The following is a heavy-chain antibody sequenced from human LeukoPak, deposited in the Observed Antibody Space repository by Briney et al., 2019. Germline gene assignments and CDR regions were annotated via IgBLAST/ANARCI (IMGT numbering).Heavy chain of an antibody. CDR2: IYHSGST. CDR1: GYSISSGYY. J-gene: IGHJ4*02. Sequence: SETMSLTCAVSGYSISSGYYWGWIRQPPGKGLEWIGSIYHSGSTYYNPSLKSRVTISVDTPKNQFSLKLSSVTAADTAVYYCARRVGATSPRFDYWGQGTLVTVSS. CDR3: ARRVGATSPRFDY. V-gene: IGHV4-38-2*01. D-gene: IGHD1-26*01.